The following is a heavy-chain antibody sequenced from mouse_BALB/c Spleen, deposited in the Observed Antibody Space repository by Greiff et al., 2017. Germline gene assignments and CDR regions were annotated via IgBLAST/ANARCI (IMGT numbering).Heavy chain of an antibody. CDR3: ARRAEVRRKYFDY. D-gene: IGHD2-14*01. CDR1: GYTFTNYW. CDR2: IYPGGGYT. Sequence: VKLMESGAELVRPGTSVKISCKASGYTFTNYWLGWVKQRPGHGLEWIGDIYPGGGYTNYNEKFKGKATLTADTSSSTAYMQLSSLTSEDSAVYFCARRAEVRRKYFDYWGQGTTLTVSS. J-gene: IGHJ2*01. V-gene: IGHV1-63*02.